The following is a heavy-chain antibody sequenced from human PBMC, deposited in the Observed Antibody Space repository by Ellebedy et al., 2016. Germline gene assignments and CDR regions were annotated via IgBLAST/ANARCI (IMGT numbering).Heavy chain of an antibody. J-gene: IGHJ4*02. CDR1: GASIRSSSYY. CDR3: ARPGQNCSRTTCYIGGFDT. Sequence: SETLSLXXTVSGASIRSSSYYWGWVRQPPGQGLEWLGGIFFSGDTYYNPSLKSRLSISVDTSKNQFSLNLRSTTAADTAVYYCARPGQNCSRTTCYIGGFDTWGQGTLVTVSS. CDR2: IFFSGDT. V-gene: IGHV4-39*01. D-gene: IGHD2-2*02.